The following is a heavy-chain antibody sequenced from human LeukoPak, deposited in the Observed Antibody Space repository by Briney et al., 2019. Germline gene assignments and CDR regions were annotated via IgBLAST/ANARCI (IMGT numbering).Heavy chain of an antibody. Sequence: ASVKVSCKASGFTFTSYGISWARQAPGQGLEWMGWSSAHNGDTNYAQNIQGRVTMTTDTSTTTAYMELRSLRSDDTAVYYCAREAYCSGGSCYPGALDTWGQATMVTVSS. V-gene: IGHV1-18*01. CDR3: AREAYCSGGSCYPGALDT. J-gene: IGHJ3*02. D-gene: IGHD2-15*01. CDR2: SSAHNGDT. CDR1: GFTFTSYG.